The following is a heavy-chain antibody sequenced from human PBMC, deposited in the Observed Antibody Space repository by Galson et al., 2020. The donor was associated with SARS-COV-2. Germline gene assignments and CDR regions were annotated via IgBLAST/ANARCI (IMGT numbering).Heavy chain of an antibody. Sequence: SGPTLVKPTQTLTLTCTFSGFSLSTSGVGVGWIRQPPGKALEWLALIYWDDDKRYSPSLKSRLTITKDTSKNQVVLTMTNMDPVDTATYYCAHRRGWDSSGYYWAWGQGTLVTVSS. CDR1: GFSLSTSGVG. D-gene: IGHD3-22*01. J-gene: IGHJ5*02. V-gene: IGHV2-5*02. CDR3: AHRRGWDSSGYYWA. CDR2: IYWDDDK.